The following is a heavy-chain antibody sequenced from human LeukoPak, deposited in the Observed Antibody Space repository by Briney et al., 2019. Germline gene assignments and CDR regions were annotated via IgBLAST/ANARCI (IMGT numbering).Heavy chain of an antibody. CDR2: ISAYNGNT. D-gene: IGHD3-22*01. Sequence: GASVKVSCKASGYTFSSYGISWVRQAPGQGLEWMGWISAYNGNTNYAQKLQGRVTMTTDTSTSTAYMELRSLRSDDTAVYYCARFHGVFTYYYGSSGYYPFDYWGQGTRVTVSS. CDR3: ARFHGVFTYYYGSSGYYPFDY. J-gene: IGHJ4*02. V-gene: IGHV1-18*04. CDR1: GYTFSSYG.